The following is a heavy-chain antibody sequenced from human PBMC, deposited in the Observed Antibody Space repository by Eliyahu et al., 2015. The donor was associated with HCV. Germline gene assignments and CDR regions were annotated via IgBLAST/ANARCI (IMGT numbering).Heavy chain of an antibody. J-gene: IGHJ5*02. D-gene: IGHD3-9*01. CDR2: IYYSGST. V-gene: IGHV4-39*07. Sequence: QLQLQESGPGLVKPSETLSLTXTXXXGXIXSSSYYWGWIRQPPGKGLEWIGSIYYSGSTYYNPSLKSRVTISVDTSKNQFSLKLSSVTAADTAVYYCAREGPYDILTLNWFDPWGQGTLVTVSS. CDR3: AREGPYDILTLNWFDP. CDR1: XGXIXSSSYY.